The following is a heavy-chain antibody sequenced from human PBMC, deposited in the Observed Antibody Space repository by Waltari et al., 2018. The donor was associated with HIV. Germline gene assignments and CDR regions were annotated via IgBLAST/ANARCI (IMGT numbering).Heavy chain of an antibody. D-gene: IGHD1-7*01. V-gene: IGHV1-69-2*01. CDR3: ANLPLGIPGTTLGIDF. CDR1: GYTFTDYY. J-gene: IGHJ4*02. CDR2: IDPEDGET. Sequence: EVQLVQSGAVVKKPGATVKISCKVSGYTFTDYYIHWVQQAPGKGLEWIGLIDPEDGETIYAEKFQGRVAVTADTSTDTAYLNLSSLKSEDTAVYYCANLPLGIPGTTLGIDFWGQGTLVTVSS.